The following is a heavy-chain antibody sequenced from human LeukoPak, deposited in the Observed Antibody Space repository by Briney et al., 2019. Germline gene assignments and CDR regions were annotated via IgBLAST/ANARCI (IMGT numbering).Heavy chain of an antibody. V-gene: IGHV4-39*01. CDR1: GGSISTTSNS. Sequence: SETLSLTCNVSGGSISTTSNSWGWAWIRQRPGKGLEWIGSIYYGGSPYYNSSLKSRVTISVDTSKNQFSLNLSSVTAADTAVYYCARQEIGLRSFDPWGQGTLVTVSS. J-gene: IGHJ5*02. D-gene: IGHD3/OR15-3a*01. CDR3: ARQEIGLRSFDP. CDR2: IYYGGSP.